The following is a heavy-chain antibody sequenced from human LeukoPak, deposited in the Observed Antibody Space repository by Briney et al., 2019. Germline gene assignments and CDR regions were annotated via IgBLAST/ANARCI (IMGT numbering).Heavy chain of an antibody. J-gene: IGHJ5*02. CDR1: GGSFSGYY. CDR3: ARRHDTSFDP. CDR2: INHSGST. Sequence: SDTLSLTCAVYGGSFSGYYWSCIPQPPGKGMEWIGEINHSGSTIYNPSINNRVTISVDTTKNQYSLQLSRVPAAEMAVYYCARRHDTSFDPWGQGTLVTVSS. V-gene: IGHV4-34*01.